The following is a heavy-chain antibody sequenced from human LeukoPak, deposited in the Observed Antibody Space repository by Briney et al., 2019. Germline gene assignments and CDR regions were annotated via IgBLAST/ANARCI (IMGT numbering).Heavy chain of an antibody. CDR2: IRYDGSNK. D-gene: IGHD6-19*01. CDR1: GFTFSSYG. J-gene: IGHJ4*02. Sequence: GGSLRLSCAASGFTFSSYGMHWVRQAPGKGLEWVAFIRYDGSNKYYADSVKGRFTISRDNSKNTLYLQMNSLRAEDTAVYYCAKGPRSIAVAGTGSLYDYWGQGTLVTVSS. CDR3: AKGPRSIAVAGTGSLYDY. V-gene: IGHV3-30*02.